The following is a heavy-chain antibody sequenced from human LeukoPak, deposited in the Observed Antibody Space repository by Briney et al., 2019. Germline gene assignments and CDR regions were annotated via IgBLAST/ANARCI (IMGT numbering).Heavy chain of an antibody. CDR1: GFTFDDYA. CDR2: ISWNSDSI. V-gene: IGHV3-9*01. D-gene: IGHD1-1*01. Sequence: GRSLRLSCAASGFTFDDYAMHWVRQAPGKGLEWVSGISWNSDSIGYADSVKGRFTISRDNAKNSLYLQMNSLRAEDTALYYCAKENHGRNAFDIWGQGTMVTVSS. J-gene: IGHJ3*02. CDR3: AKENHGRNAFDI.